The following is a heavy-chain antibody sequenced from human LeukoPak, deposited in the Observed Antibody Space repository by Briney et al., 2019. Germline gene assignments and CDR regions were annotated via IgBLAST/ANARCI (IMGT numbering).Heavy chain of an antibody. CDR1: GYTFTSYG. Sequence: VASEKVSCKASGYTFTSYGISWVRQAPGQGLEWMGWISAYNGNTNYAQKLQGRVTMTTDTSTSTAYMELRSLRSDDTAVYYCARGRNSSTSWYWWYFDLWGRGTLVTVSS. D-gene: IGHD2-2*01. V-gene: IGHV1-18*01. CDR3: ARGRNSSTSWYWWYFDL. CDR2: ISAYNGNT. J-gene: IGHJ2*01.